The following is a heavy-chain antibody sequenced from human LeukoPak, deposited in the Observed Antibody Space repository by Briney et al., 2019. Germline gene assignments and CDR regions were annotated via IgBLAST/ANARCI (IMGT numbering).Heavy chain of an antibody. V-gene: IGHV3-48*01. J-gene: IGHJ4*02. CDR2: VGSSSGAI. D-gene: IGHD3-16*01. CDR3: ARDANDYASPPDY. Sequence: GGSLRLSCAASGFTFSSYSMNGVRQAPGKGLEWVSYVGSSSGAIYYADSVKGRFTISRDNAKNSLYLQMNSLRAEDTAVYYCARDANDYASPPDYWGQGTLVTVSS. CDR1: GFTFSSYS.